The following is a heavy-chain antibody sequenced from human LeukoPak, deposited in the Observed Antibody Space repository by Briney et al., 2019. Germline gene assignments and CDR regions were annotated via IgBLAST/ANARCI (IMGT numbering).Heavy chain of an antibody. D-gene: IGHD2-2*01. J-gene: IGHJ4*02. CDR1: GGSISAYE. CDR2: MFYSGGT. Sequence: AETLSLTCQVSGGSISAYEWSWTRQPPGKGLEWAGSMFYSGGTNYNPPLRSRLTLSVDTSKNQFSLRLRSVTAADTAVYYCAILVVPAASAVGYYLYWGQGILATVSS. V-gene: IGHV4-59*08. CDR3: AILVVPAASAVGYYLY.